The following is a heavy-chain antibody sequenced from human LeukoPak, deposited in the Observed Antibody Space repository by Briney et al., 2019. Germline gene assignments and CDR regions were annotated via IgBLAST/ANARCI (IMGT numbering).Heavy chain of an antibody. CDR1: GYTFTSYD. CDR2: MNPNSGNT. Sequence: ASVKVSCKASGYTFTSYDINWVRQATGQGLEWMGWMNPNSGNTGYAQKFQGRVTITRNTSISTAYMELSSLRSEDTAVYYCARGDYGDYDTFYYYYVDVWGKGTTVTVSS. V-gene: IGHV1-8*03. J-gene: IGHJ6*03. D-gene: IGHD4-17*01. CDR3: ARGDYGDYDTFYYYYVDV.